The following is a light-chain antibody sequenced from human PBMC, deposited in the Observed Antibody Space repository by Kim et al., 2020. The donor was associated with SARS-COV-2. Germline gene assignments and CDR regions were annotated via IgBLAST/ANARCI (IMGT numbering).Light chain of an antibody. CDR1: NIGSKS. V-gene: IGLV3-21*03. CDR3: QVWDSSIDHYV. J-gene: IGLJ1*01. CDR2: ADS. Sequence: SYELTPPPSVSVAPGKKARITCGGNNIGSKSVHWYQQKPGQAPVLVVYADSDRPSEIPERFSGSNSGNTATLTVSRVEAGVVADYSCQVWDSSIDHYVFG.